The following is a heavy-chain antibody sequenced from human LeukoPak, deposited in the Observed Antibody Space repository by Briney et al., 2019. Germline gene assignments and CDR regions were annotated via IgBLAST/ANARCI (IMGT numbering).Heavy chain of an antibody. V-gene: IGHV3-15*01. D-gene: IGHD3-10*01. J-gene: IGHJ6*03. Sequence: GGSLRLSCAASGFTFSNAWMSWVRQAPGKGLEWVGRIKSKTDGGTTDYAAPVKGRFTISRDDSKNTLYLQMNSLKTEDTAVYYCTTAGNYYGSGSYYNGDYYYYMDVWGKGTTVTVS. CDR1: GFTFSNAW. CDR3: TTAGNYYGSGSYYNGDYYYYMDV. CDR2: IKSKTDGGTT.